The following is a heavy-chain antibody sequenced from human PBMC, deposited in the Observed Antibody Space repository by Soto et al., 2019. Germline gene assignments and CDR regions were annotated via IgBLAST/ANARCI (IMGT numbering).Heavy chain of an antibody. Sequence: ASVKVSCKASGYTFTSCDINWVRQATGQGLEWMGWMNPNSGNTGYAQKFQGRVTMTRNTSISTAYMELSSLRSEDTAVYYCARGITIFGVVSRGRGQGTLVTVSS. D-gene: IGHD3-3*01. J-gene: IGHJ4*02. CDR3: ARGITIFGVVSRG. CDR1: GYTFTSCD. CDR2: MNPNSGNT. V-gene: IGHV1-8*01.